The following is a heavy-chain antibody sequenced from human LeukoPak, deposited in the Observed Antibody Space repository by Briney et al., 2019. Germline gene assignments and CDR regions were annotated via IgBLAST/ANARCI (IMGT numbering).Heavy chain of an antibody. D-gene: IGHD3-22*01. CDR1: GGSFSGYY. V-gene: IGHV4-34*01. CDR3: ARALYDSSGYHAYYYYYYMDV. Sequence: PSETLSLTCVVYGGSFSGYYWSWIRQPPGKGLEWIGEINHSGSTNYNPSLKSRVTISVDTSKNQFSLKLSSVTAADTAVYYCARALYDSSGYHAYYYYYYMDVWGKGTTVTVSS. J-gene: IGHJ6*03. CDR2: INHSGST.